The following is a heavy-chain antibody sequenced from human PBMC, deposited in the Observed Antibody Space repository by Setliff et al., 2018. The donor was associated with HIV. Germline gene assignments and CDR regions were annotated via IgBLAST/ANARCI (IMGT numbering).Heavy chain of an antibody. CDR3: ARTLYSSFSSFDY. J-gene: IGHJ4*02. CDR2: ISTYNGNT. V-gene: IGHV1-18*01. CDR1: GYNLNSYG. Sequence: ASVKVSCKASGYNLNSYGISWVRQAPGQGLEWMGWISTYNGNTNFAQKVQGRVTITTDESTSTAYMELSRLRSDDTALYYCARTLYSSFSSFDYWGQGTLVTVSS. D-gene: IGHD6-19*01.